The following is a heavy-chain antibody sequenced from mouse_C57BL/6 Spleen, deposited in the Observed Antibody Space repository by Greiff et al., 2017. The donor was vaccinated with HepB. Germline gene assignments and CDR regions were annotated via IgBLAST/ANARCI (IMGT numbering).Heavy chain of an antibody. CDR3: ARHEDRSSLRSPFAY. CDR2: FYPGSGSI. J-gene: IGHJ3*01. D-gene: IGHD1-1*01. CDR1: GYTFTEYT. Sequence: QVHVKQSGAELVKPGASVKLSCKASGYTFTEYTIHWVKQRSGQGLEWIGWFYPGSGSIKYNEKFKDKATLTADKSSSTVYMELSRLTSEDSAVYFCARHEDRSSLRSPFAYWGQGTLVTVSA. V-gene: IGHV1-62-2*01.